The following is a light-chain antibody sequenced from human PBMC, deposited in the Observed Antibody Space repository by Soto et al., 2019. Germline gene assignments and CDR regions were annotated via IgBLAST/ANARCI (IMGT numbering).Light chain of an antibody. J-gene: IGKJ3*01. CDR3: QQANSFPPT. Sequence: DIPMTQSPSSVSASVGDRVTITCRTSQGINNWLAWYQEKPGKAPKLLIYATSNLHGGVPSRFSGSGSGTDFTLTISSLQPEDFATYYCQQANSFPPTFGPGTKVDIK. V-gene: IGKV1-12*01. CDR1: QGINNW. CDR2: ATS.